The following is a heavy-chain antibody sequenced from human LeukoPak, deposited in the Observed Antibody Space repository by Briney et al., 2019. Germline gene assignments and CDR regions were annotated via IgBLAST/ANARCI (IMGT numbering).Heavy chain of an antibody. D-gene: IGHD1-26*01. CDR2: INHSGST. CDR1: GGSFSGYY. Sequence: SETLSLTCAVYGGSFSGYYWSWIRQPPGKGLEWIGEINHSGSTNYNPSLKSRVTISVDTSKNQFSLKLSSVTAADTAVYYCAGGPLGSYKDVWGKGTTVTVSS. CDR3: AGGPLGSYKDV. J-gene: IGHJ6*03. V-gene: IGHV4-34*01.